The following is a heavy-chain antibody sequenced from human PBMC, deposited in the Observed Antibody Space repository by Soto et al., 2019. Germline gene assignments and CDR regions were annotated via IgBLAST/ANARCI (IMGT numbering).Heavy chain of an antibody. CDR1: GDTSSSNS. D-gene: IGHD1-26*01. CDR2: ISSSSRYI. V-gene: IGHV3-21*01. CDR3: AREGYGGSYYDTVLGAFYI. J-gene: IGHJ3*02. Sequence: PGGSLRLSCAASGDTSSSNSMNWVRQAPGQGLAWVSSISSSSRYIYYADSLKGRFTISRDNAKNSLYLQMSSLRGEDSAVYYCAREGYGGSYYDTVLGAFYIWGQGTMVTMSS.